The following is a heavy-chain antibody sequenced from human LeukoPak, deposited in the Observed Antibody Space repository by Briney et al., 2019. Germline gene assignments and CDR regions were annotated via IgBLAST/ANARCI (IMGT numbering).Heavy chain of an antibody. J-gene: IGHJ2*01. CDR2: ISGGGGSA. CDR1: GFTFSTHA. Sequence: RGSLRLSCAPSGFTFSTHAMSWVRQAPGKGLEWVSSISGGGGSAYYADSVKGRFTISRDNSKNTLYLQMNSLRAEDTAVYYCVLLSVINGYFDFWGRGTLVTVSS. V-gene: IGHV3-23*01. D-gene: IGHD4-23*01. CDR3: VLLSVINGYFDF.